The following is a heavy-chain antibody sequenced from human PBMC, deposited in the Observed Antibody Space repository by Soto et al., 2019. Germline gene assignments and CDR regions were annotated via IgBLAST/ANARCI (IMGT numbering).Heavy chain of an antibody. D-gene: IGHD3-10*01. CDR2: ISGSGGST. CDR3: AKGEWRFGELSPCDY. J-gene: IGHJ4*02. CDR1: GFTFSSYA. Sequence: EVQLLESGGGLVQPGGSLRLSCAASGFTFSSYAMSWVRQAPGKGLEWVSAISGSGGSTYYADSVKGRFTISRDNSKNTLYLLMNSLRAEDTAVYYCAKGEWRFGELSPCDYWGQGTLVTVSS. V-gene: IGHV3-23*01.